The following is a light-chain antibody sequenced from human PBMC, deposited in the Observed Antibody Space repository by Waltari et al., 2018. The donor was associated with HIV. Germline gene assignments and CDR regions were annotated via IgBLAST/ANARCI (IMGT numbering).Light chain of an antibody. CDR3: QQSFSYPLT. CDR1: QTVNKK. Sequence: DIQMAQSPSSLSASVGDSVTITCRASQTVNKKLNWYQQKPGEAPKVVIYDASTLQSGVPSRFRGGGSWTDFTLTITSLQLDDFATYFCQQSFSYPLTFGPGTKVDI. CDR2: DAS. V-gene: IGKV1-39*01. J-gene: IGKJ3*01.